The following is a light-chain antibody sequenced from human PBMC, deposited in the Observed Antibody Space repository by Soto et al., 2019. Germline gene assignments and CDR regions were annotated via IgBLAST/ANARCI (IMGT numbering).Light chain of an antibody. V-gene: IGLV2-14*01. CDR1: SSDIGGSKY. Sequence: QSALTQPASVSGSPGQSITISCTGTSSDIGGSKYVSWYQQHPGKAPKLMIYAVSDRPSGVSNRFSGSKSGNTASLTMSGLQAEDEADYYCSSYTSNNTLVFGGGTKLTV. CDR3: SSYTSNNTLV. J-gene: IGLJ2*01. CDR2: AVS.